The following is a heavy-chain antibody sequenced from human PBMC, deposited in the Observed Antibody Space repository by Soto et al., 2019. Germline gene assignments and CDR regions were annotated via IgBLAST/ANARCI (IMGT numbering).Heavy chain of an antibody. Sequence: PSETLSLTCTVSGASISSTDHYWGWIRQPPGKGLEWIGNIYYSGSTNYNPSLKSRVAISVDTSKNQFSLKLNSVTAADMAVYYCARRPKSGSPYYWGQGTLVTVSS. J-gene: IGHJ4*02. CDR1: GASISSTDHY. D-gene: IGHD1-26*01. CDR2: IYYSGST. CDR3: ARRPKSGSPYY. V-gene: IGHV4-39*01.